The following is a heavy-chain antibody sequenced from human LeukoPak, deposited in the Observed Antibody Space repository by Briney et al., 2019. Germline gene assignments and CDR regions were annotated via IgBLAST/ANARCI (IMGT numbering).Heavy chain of an antibody. Sequence: ASVKVSCKASGYTFTRYYMHWVRQAPGQGLEWMGWINPNSGGTNYAQKFQGRVTMTRDTSISTAYMELSRLRSDDTAVYYCARVRSYYDSSGSFDYWGQGTLVTVSS. CDR3: ARVRSYYDSSGSFDY. CDR2: INPNSGGT. V-gene: IGHV1-2*02. D-gene: IGHD3-22*01. J-gene: IGHJ4*02. CDR1: GYTFTRYY.